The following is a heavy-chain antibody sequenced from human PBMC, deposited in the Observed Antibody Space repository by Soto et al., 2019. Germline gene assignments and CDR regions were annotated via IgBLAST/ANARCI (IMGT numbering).Heavy chain of an antibody. CDR1: GYAFTTYG. D-gene: IGHD1-1*01. CDR2: ISAHNGNT. V-gene: IGHV1-18*01. J-gene: IGHJ4*02. CDR3: ARGRYGDY. Sequence: QVNLVQSGAEVKKPGASVKVSCKGSGYAFTTYGITWVRQAPGQGLEWMGWISAHNGNTNYAQKLQGRVTVTRDTPTSTAYMELRGLRSDDTAVYYCARGRYGDYWGQGALVTVSS.